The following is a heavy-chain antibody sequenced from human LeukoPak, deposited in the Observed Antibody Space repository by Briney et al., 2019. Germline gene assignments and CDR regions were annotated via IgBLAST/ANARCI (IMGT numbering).Heavy chain of an antibody. CDR1: GYTFTSYG. CDR2: ISAYNGGT. D-gene: IGHD2-8*01. J-gene: IGHJ5*02. V-gene: IGHV1-18*01. CDR3: ARETTDIVLMVYAHYFDP. Sequence: ASVKVSCKASGYTFTSYGISWVRQAPGQGLEWMGWISAYNGGTTSAQNFQGRVTMTTETSTSTAYMELSRLRSDDTAVYYCARETTDIVLMVYAHYFDPWGQGTLVTVSS.